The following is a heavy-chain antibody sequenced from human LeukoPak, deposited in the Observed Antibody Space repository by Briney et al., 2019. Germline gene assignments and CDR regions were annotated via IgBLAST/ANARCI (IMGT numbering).Heavy chain of an antibody. Sequence: GGSLRLSCAASGFTVSSNYMSWVRQAPGKGLEWVSVIYSGGSTYYADSVKGRFTISRDNSKNTLYLQMNSLRAEDTAVYYCARANTYYDFWKAFDYWGQGNLVTVSS. J-gene: IGHJ4*02. CDR3: ARANTYYDFWKAFDY. CDR2: IYSGGST. D-gene: IGHD3-3*01. V-gene: IGHV3-53*01. CDR1: GFTVSSNY.